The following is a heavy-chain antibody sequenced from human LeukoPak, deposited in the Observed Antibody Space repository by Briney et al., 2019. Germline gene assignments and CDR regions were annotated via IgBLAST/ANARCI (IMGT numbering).Heavy chain of an antibody. CDR1: GFTFSSYG. J-gene: IGHJ4*02. V-gene: IGHV3-30*03. CDR2: ISYDGSNK. CDR3: ALYNWNSKRDLDY. D-gene: IGHD1-7*01. Sequence: GRSLRLSCAASGFTFSSYGMHWVRQAPGKGLEWVAVISYDGSNKYHADSVKGRFTVSRDNAKNSLYLQMNSLRAEDTAVYYCALYNWNSKRDLDYWGQGTLVTVSS.